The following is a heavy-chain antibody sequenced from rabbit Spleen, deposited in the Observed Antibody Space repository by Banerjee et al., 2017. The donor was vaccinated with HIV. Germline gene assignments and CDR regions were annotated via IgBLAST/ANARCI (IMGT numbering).Heavy chain of an antibody. CDR3: ARGDSGNDYALPRL. CDR2: IYAGSSGRP. J-gene: IGHJ4*01. Sequence: QSLEESGGDLVKPGASLTLTCTVSGFSFSDNNWIWWVRQAPGKGLEWIACIYAGSSGRPYYASWAKGRFTISKTSSTTVTLQMTSLTAADTATYFCARGDSGNDYALPRLWGPGTLVTVS. D-gene: IGHD6-1*01. CDR1: GFSFSDNNW. V-gene: IGHV1S40*01.